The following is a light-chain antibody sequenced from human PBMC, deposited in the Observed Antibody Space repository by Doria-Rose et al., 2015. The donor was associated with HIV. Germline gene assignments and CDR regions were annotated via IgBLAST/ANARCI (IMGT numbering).Light chain of an antibody. CDR2: GAS. CDR3: HQYNDWPT. V-gene: IGKV3-15*01. CDR1: QSVSTD. J-gene: IGKJ5*01. Sequence: MTQSPETLSVSPGESATLSCRASQSVSTDLAWYQHKPGQAPRLLIWGASTRATGIPARFSGSGSETEFTLTISSLQSEDFAIYFCHQYNDWPTFGQGTRLDIK.